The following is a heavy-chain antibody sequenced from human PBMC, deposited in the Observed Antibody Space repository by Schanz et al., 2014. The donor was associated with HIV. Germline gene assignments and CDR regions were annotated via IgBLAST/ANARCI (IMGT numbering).Heavy chain of an antibody. CDR2: IYHTGGA. CDR1: GGSLSSGGSYS. CDR3: ARGPSGGLTPSRGMDV. V-gene: IGHV4-30-2*01. Sequence: QLQLQESGSGLVKPSQTLSLTCAVSGGSLSSGGSYSWSWVRKPPGKGLEWIGHIYHTGGASYTPSLKSRVTRSVDKPKNQFSLKLTSVTAADTAVYYCARGPSGGLTPSRGMDVWGQGTTVTVSS. J-gene: IGHJ6*02. D-gene: IGHD1-26*01.